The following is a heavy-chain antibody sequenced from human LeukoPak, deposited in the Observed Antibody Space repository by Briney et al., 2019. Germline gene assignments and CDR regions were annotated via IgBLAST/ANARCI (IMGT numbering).Heavy chain of an antibody. J-gene: IGHJ5*02. Sequence: PGGSLRLSCAASGFTFSSYSMNWVRQAPGKGLEWVSSISSSSSYIYYADSVKGRFTISRDNAKNSLYLQMNSLRAEDTAVYYCARAPLRDGPDYYGSGSLNWFDPGAREPWSPSPQ. V-gene: IGHV3-21*01. D-gene: IGHD3-10*01. CDR2: ISSSSSYI. CDR1: GFTFSSYS. CDR3: ARAPLRDGPDYYGSGSLNWFDP.